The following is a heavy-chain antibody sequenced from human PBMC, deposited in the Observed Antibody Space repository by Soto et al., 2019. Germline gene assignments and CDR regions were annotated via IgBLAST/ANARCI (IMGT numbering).Heavy chain of an antibody. CDR2: ISYDGSNK. V-gene: IGHV3-30-3*01. D-gene: IGHD2-21*02. Sequence: QVQLVESGGGVVQPGRSLRLSCAASGFTFSSYAMHWVRQAPGKGLEWVAVISYDGSNKYYADSVKGRFTISRDNSKNTLYLQMNSLRAEDTAVYYCARDPTAYCGGDCYSSDIWGQVTMVTVSS. CDR3: ARDPTAYCGGDCYSSDI. CDR1: GFTFSSYA. J-gene: IGHJ3*02.